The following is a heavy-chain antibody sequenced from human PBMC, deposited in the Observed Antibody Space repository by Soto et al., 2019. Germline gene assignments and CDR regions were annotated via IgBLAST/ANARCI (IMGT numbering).Heavy chain of an antibody. CDR1: GFLFSDYY. J-gene: IGHJ4*02. CDR3: ARVSSDWPYHFDT. CDR2: TRKRANTYTT. Sequence: EVQLVESGGGLVQPGGSLRLSCAASGFLFSDYYMDWVRQAPGKGLEWVGRTRKRANTYTTEYAASVKGRVTISRDESKKSMYLQMNSLKTEDTAVYFRARVSSDWPYHFDTWGQGTLVTVSS. V-gene: IGHV3-72*01. D-gene: IGHD3-9*01.